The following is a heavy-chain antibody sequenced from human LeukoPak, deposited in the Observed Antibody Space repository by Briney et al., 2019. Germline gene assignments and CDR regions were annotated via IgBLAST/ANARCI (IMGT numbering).Heavy chain of an antibody. CDR1: GGSISGYY. CDR3: ARDGWTNSLDY. Sequence: KPSETLSLTCTVSGGSISGYYWSWIRQPAGKGLDWIGRIYTSGSTNYNPSLKSRVTMSVDRSKKQFSLKLSFVTAADTAVHYCARDGWTNSLDYWGQGTLVTVSS. J-gene: IGHJ4*02. D-gene: IGHD2-2*03. CDR2: IYTSGST. V-gene: IGHV4-4*07.